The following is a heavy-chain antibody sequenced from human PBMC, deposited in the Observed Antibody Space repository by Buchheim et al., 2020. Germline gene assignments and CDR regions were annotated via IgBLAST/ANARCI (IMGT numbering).Heavy chain of an antibody. CDR3: ARADSGYDFFPSDYYGMDV. CDR2: ISSSSSYI. V-gene: IGHV3-21*01. J-gene: IGHJ6*02. D-gene: IGHD5-12*01. CDR1: GFTFSSYS. Sequence: EVQLVESGGGLVKPGGSLRLSCAASGFTFSSYSMNWVRQAPGKGLEWVSSISSSSSYIYYADSVKCRFTISRDNAKNSLYLQMNSLRDEDTAVYYCARADSGYDFFPSDYYGMDVWGQGTT.